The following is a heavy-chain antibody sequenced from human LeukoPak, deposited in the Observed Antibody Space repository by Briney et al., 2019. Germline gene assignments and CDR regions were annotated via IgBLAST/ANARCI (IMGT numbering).Heavy chain of an antibody. J-gene: IGHJ4*02. V-gene: IGHV3-23*01. CDR3: AKRITVSAGYYLDS. D-gene: IGHD6-19*01. CDR2: ISGGGSYT. Sequence: GGSLRLSCVGSGFSFSSFAMSWVRQAPGKGLGWVSTISGGGSYTYFADSVKGRFTVSRDDSKSMHFLQMNSLRPEDTALYFCAKRITVSAGYYLDSWGRGTLVTVSS. CDR1: GFSFSSFA.